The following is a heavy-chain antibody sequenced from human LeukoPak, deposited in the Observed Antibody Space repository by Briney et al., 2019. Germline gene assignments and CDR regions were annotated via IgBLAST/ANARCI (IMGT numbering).Heavy chain of an antibody. CDR3: AKPLEKYTYGGNFDY. V-gene: IGHV3-23*01. CDR2: ISSSADST. CDR1: GFTFSSYA. D-gene: IGHD4-23*01. J-gene: IGHJ4*02. Sequence: PGGSLRLSCEASGFTFSSYAMSWVRQAPGKGLAWVSVISSSADSTSYADSVKGRFTISRDNSKNTLFLQMNSLRAEDTAVYYCAKPLEKYTYGGNFDYWGQGVLVTVSS.